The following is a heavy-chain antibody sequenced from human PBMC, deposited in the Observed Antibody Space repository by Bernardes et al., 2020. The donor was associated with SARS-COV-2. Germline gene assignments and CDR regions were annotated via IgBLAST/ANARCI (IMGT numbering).Heavy chain of an antibody. V-gene: IGHV4-61*02. D-gene: IGHD6-19*01. CDR1: DDAISTGSFY. CDR2: ISASGST. J-gene: IGHJ4*02. CDR3: WRAGRISVAGTNHFDF. Sequence: PLSLTFPVSDDAISTGSFYWSWIRQPAGKGLEWVGRISASGSTNYNPSLKSPVTMSVDTSKNQFSMKLTSVTAADSAAYYCWRAGRISVAGTNHFDFWGKGILVTVYS.